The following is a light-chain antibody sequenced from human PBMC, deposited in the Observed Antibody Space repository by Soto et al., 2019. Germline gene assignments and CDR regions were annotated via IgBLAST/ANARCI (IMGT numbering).Light chain of an antibody. CDR1: QSVSSN. CDR3: QQYNNWPLYT. Sequence: EIVMTQSPATLSVSPGERATLSCRASQSVSSNLAWYQQKPGQAPRLLIYGASTRAPGIPARFSGSGSGTEFTLTISSLQSEDFAVYYCQQYNNWPLYTFGQGTKVDI. CDR2: GAS. J-gene: IGKJ2*01. V-gene: IGKV3-15*01.